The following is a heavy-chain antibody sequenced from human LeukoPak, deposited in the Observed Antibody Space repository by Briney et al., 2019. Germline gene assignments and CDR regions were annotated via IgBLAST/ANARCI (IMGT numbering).Heavy chain of an antibody. CDR3: AKVSTVTSNFDY. Sequence: GGTLRLSCAASGLSFSTYAMNWVRQAPGKGLEWVSAIDNSGFTTYYADSVRGRFTISRDNSKNTLYLQMNSLRAEDTAIYYCAKVSTVTSNFDYWGQGTLVTVSS. D-gene: IGHD4-17*01. CDR2: IDNSGFTT. CDR1: GLSFSTYA. J-gene: IGHJ4*02. V-gene: IGHV3-23*01.